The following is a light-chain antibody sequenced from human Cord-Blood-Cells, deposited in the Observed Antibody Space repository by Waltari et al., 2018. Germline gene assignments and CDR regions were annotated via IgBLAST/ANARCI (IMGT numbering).Light chain of an antibody. V-gene: IGLV1-47*01. CDR3: AAWDDSLSGWV. CDR1: SSNIGSNY. Sequence: QSVLTPPPSASGTPGQRVTISCSGSSSNIGSNYVYWYQQLPGTAPKLLSDRNNQRPSGVPDRFAGSKSGTSASLAISGLRSEDEADYYCAAWDDSLSGWVFGGGTKLTVL. CDR2: RNN. J-gene: IGLJ3*02.